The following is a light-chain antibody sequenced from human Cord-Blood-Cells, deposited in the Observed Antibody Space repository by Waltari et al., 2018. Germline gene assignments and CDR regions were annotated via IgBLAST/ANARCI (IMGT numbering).Light chain of an antibody. J-gene: IGKJ4*01. Sequence: DIQMTQSPSTLSASVGDRVTITCRAGQSISSWLAWYQQKPGKAPKLLIYKASSLESGVPSRVGGIGSGTEFTLTISRLQPDDFATYYCQQYNSYLTVGGGTKVEIK. V-gene: IGKV1-5*03. CDR2: KAS. CDR3: QQYNSYLT. CDR1: QSISSW.